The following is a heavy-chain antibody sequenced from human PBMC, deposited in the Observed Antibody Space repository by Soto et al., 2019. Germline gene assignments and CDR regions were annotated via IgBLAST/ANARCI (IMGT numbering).Heavy chain of an antibody. CDR3: ARDGAQDAFDI. CDR2: INPNSGGT. Sequence: QVQLVQSGAEVKKPGASVKVSCKASGYTFTGYYMHWVRQAPGQGLEWMGWINPNSGGTNYAQKVQGWVTMTRDTSISTAYMELSRLRSDDTAVYYCARDGAQDAFDIWGQGTMVTVSS. D-gene: IGHD3-16*01. J-gene: IGHJ3*02. CDR1: GYTFTGYY. V-gene: IGHV1-2*04.